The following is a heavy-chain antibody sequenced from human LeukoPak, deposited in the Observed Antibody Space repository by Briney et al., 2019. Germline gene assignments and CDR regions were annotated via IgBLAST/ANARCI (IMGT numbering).Heavy chain of an antibody. CDR1: GFTFSSYA. CDR2: TSGSGGST. D-gene: IGHD6-13*01. J-gene: IGHJ3*02. Sequence: GGSLRLSCAASGFTFSSYAMSWVRQAPGKGLEWVSATSGSGGSTYYADSVKGRFTVSRDNSKNTLHLQMNSLRAEDTAVYFCAKDSDYSSSWYCPIDTFDIWGQGTMVTVSS. CDR3: AKDSDYSSSWYCPIDTFDI. V-gene: IGHV3-23*01.